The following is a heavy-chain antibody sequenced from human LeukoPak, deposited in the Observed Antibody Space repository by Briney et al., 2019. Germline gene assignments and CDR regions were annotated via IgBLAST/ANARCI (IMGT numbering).Heavy chain of an antibody. Sequence: GRSLRLSCAASGFTFSSYGMHWVRQAPGKGLEWVAVISYDGSNKYYADSVKGRFTISRDNSKNTLYLQMNSLRAEDTAVYYCAKGWIQLWLPDYWGQGTLVTVSS. CDR1: GFTFSSYG. CDR3: AKGWIQLWLPDY. CDR2: ISYDGSNK. J-gene: IGHJ4*02. D-gene: IGHD5-18*01. V-gene: IGHV3-30*18.